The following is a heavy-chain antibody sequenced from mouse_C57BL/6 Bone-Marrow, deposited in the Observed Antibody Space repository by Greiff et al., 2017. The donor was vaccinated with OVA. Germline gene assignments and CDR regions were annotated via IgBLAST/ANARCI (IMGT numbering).Heavy chain of an antibody. CDR2: INPSSGYT. V-gene: IGHV1-4*01. J-gene: IGHJ3*01. CDR3: ARSRGWLLCLFAY. CDR1: GYTFTSYT. Sequence: VKLQESGAELARPGASVKMSCKASGYTFTSYTMHWVKQRPGQGLEWIGYINPSSGYTKYNQKFKDKATLTADKSSSTAYMQLSSLTSEDSAVYYCARSRGWLLCLFAYWGQGTLVTVSA. D-gene: IGHD2-3*01.